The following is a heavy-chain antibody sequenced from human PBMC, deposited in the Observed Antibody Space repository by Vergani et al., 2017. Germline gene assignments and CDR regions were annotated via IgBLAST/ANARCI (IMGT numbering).Heavy chain of an antibody. V-gene: IGHV3-15*01. CDR3: ARIKRDFWSGYSYYYYYMDV. CDR2: IKSKTDGGTT. Sequence: EVQLVESGGGLVKPGGSLRLSCAASGFTFSNAWMSWVRQAPGKGLEWVGRIKSKTDGGTTDYAAPVKGRFTISRDDSKNSLYLQMNSLRAEDTAVYYCARIKRDFWSGYSYYYYYMDVRGKGTTVTVSS. CDR1: GFTFSNAW. D-gene: IGHD3-3*01. J-gene: IGHJ6*03.